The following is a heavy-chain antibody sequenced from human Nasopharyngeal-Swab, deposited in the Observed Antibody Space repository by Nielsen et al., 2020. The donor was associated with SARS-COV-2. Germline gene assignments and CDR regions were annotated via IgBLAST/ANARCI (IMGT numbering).Heavy chain of an antibody. CDR1: GFTFSDYY. CDR3: ARLDGYSSSWYPMDV. CDR2: ISSSGSTI. D-gene: IGHD6-13*01. V-gene: IGHV3-11*04. J-gene: IGHJ6*02. Sequence: GGSLRLSCAASGFTFSDYYMSWIRQAPGKGLEWVSYISSSGSTIYYADSVKGRFTISRDNAKNSLYLQMNSLRDEDTAVYYCARLDGYSSSWYPMDVWGQGTTVTVSS.